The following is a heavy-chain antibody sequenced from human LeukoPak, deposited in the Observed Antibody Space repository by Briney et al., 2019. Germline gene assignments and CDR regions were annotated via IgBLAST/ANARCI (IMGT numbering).Heavy chain of an antibody. Sequence: GGSLRLSCAASGFTFSSYAMSWVRQAPGKGLEWVSALSGSGGSTYYADSVKGRFTISRDNSKNTLYLQMNSLRAEDTAVYYCAKSYLSMVTTFDYWGQGTLVTVSS. CDR3: AKSYLSMVTTFDY. CDR2: LSGSGGST. D-gene: IGHD4-17*01. CDR1: GFTFSSYA. J-gene: IGHJ4*02. V-gene: IGHV3-23*01.